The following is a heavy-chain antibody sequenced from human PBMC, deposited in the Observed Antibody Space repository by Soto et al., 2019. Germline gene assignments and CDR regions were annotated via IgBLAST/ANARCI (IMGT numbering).Heavy chain of an antibody. CDR1: GFTFSSYP. D-gene: IGHD5-12*01. Sequence: EVQLLESGGGLAQPGGSLRLSCAASGFTFSSYPMSWVRQAPGQGLEWVSGVASGGITYYADSVKGRFTISRDNSKNTLYLQMNSLRAEDTAVYYCAKNSAATIRVGYDYLGQGTLVTVSS. V-gene: IGHV3-23*01. J-gene: IGHJ4*02. CDR2: VASGGIT. CDR3: AKNSAATIRVGYDY.